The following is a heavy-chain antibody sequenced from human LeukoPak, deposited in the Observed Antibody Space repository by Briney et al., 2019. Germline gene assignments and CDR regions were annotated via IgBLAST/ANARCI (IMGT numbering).Heavy chain of an antibody. CDR3: ARASYSYDINGWVPFDY. D-gene: IGHD3-22*01. V-gene: IGHV4-34*01. Sequence: SETLSLTCAVYGGSFSGYYWSWIRQPPGKGLEWIGEINHSGSTNYNPSLKSRVTISGDTSKNQFSLRLSSVTAADTAVYYCARASYSYDINGWVPFDYWGQGTLVTVSS. J-gene: IGHJ4*02. CDR1: GGSFSGYY. CDR2: INHSGST.